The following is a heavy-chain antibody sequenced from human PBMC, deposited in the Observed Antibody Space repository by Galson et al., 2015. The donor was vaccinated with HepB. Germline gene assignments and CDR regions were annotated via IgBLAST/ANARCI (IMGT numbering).Heavy chain of an antibody. Sequence: SVKVSCKASGYTFTNYYMHWVRQAPGQGLEWMGMINPSGGTTSHTQNFQGRVTMARDTSTSTVYMDLSSLRFDDTAVYYCAAGGLDGYYGIYGWGPGTPVTVSS. V-gene: IGHV1-46*01. CDR2: INPSGGTT. CDR3: AAGGLDGYYGIYG. J-gene: IGHJ6*02. D-gene: IGHD5-12*01. CDR1: GYTFTNYY.